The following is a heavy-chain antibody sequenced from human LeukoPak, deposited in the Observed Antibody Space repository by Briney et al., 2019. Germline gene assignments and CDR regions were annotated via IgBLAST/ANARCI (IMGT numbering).Heavy chain of an antibody. D-gene: IGHD3-22*01. J-gene: IGHJ5*02. V-gene: IGHV1-18*01. CDR3: ARDGNPEYYYDSSGYYYNNWFDP. CDR1: GYTFTSYG. Sequence: GASVKVSCKASGYTFTSYGISWVRQAPGQGLEWMGWISAYNGNTNYAQKLQGRVTMTTDTSASTAYMELSRLRSDDTAVYYCARDGNPEYYYDSSGYYYNNWFDPWGQGTLVTVSS. CDR2: ISAYNGNT.